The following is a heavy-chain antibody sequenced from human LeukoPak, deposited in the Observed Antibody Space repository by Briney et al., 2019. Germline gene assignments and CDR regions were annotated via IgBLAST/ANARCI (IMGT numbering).Heavy chain of an antibody. CDR2: IIPIFGTA. J-gene: IGHJ5*02. CDR3: ARRSWYCSGTSCPNWFDP. CDR1: GGTFSSYA. V-gene: IGHV1-69*06. D-gene: IGHD2-2*01. Sequence: ASVKVSCKASGGTFSSYAISWVRQAPGQGLEWMGGIIPIFGTANYAQKFQGRVTITADKSTSTAYMALSSLRSEDTAVYYCARRSWYCSGTSCPNWFDPWGQGTLVTVSS.